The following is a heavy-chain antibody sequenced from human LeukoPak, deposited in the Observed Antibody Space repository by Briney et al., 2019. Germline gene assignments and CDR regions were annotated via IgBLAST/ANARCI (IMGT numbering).Heavy chain of an antibody. J-gene: IGHJ4*02. CDR1: GGSFSGYY. CDR3: ARGRYYYGSGSTA. Sequence: SETLSLTCAVYGGSFSGYYWSWIRQPPGKGLEWIGEINHSGSTNYNPSLKSRVTISVDTSKNQFSLKLSSVTAADTAVYYCARGRYYYGSGSTAWGQGTLVTVSS. CDR2: INHSGST. V-gene: IGHV4-34*01. D-gene: IGHD3-10*01.